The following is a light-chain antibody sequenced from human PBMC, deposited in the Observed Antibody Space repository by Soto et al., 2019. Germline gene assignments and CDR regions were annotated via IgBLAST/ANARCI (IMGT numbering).Light chain of an antibody. Sequence: EIVLTQSPGTLSLSPGERATLSCRASQSVTSSYLAWYQQKPGQAPSLLIYGTSSRATGIPDRFSGSGSGTDFTLTISRLEPEDFAVYYCQQYGGSPRVTFGGGTKVEIK. V-gene: IGKV3-20*01. CDR1: QSVTSSY. J-gene: IGKJ4*01. CDR3: QQYGGSPRVT. CDR2: GTS.